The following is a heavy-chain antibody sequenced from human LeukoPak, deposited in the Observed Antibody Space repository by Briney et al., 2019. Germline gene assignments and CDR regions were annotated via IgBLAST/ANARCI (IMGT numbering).Heavy chain of an antibody. D-gene: IGHD3-9*01. CDR2: IYYSGST. Sequence: SETLSLTCTVSGGSISSGGYCWSWIRQHPGKGLEWIGYIYYSGSTSYNPSLKSRVTISVDTSKNQFSLKLSSVTAADTAVYYCARTYYDILTGPPQFDYWGQGTLVTVSS. V-gene: IGHV4-31*03. J-gene: IGHJ4*02. CDR1: GGSISSGGYC. CDR3: ARTYYDILTGPPQFDY.